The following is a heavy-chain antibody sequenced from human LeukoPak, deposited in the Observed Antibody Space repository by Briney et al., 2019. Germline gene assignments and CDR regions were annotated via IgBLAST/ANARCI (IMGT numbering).Heavy chain of an antibody. CDR2: IRSKAYGGTT. V-gene: IGHV3-49*04. CDR3: TRRYNYDSSGYYYVRDAFDI. CDR1: GVTFGDYA. Sequence: GGSLRLSCTTSGVTFGDYAMSWVRQAPGQGLEWVGFIRSKAYGGTTKNAASVKGRFTISRDDSRSIAYLQMNSLKTEDTAVYYCTRRYNYDSSGYYYVRDAFDIWGQGTMVTVSS. J-gene: IGHJ3*02. D-gene: IGHD3-22*01.